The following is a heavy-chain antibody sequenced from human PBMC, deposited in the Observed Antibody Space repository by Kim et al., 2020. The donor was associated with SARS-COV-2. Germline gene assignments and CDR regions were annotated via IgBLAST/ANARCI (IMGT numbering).Heavy chain of an antibody. Sequence: SETLSLMCTVSGGSISSYYWTWVRQPPGKGLEWIAYIYYSGSTNYNPSLKSRVTMSVDTSKNQFSLKLNSVTAADTAVYYCARAPPYHAFDIWGQGTMVTVSS. CDR1: GGSISSYY. CDR3: ARAPPYHAFDI. V-gene: IGHV4-59*01. J-gene: IGHJ3*02. CDR2: IYYSGST.